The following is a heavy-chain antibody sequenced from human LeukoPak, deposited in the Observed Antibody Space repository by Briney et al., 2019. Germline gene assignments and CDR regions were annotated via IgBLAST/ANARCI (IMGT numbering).Heavy chain of an antibody. CDR2: TYYRTRWNN. V-gene: IGHV6-1*01. CDR1: RDSVSSDSVA. Sequence: SQTLSLTCAISRDSVSSDSVAWHWIRQSPSRGLEWLGRTYYRTRWNNDYAVSVKSRITINPDTSKNQFSLQLSSVTAEDAALYYCARTIGLKEGVAAMNYWGQGTLVTVSS. CDR3: ARTIGLKEGVAAMNY. D-gene: IGHD6-13*01. J-gene: IGHJ4*02.